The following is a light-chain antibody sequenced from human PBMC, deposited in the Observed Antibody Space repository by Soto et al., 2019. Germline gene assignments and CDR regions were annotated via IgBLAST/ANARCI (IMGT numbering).Light chain of an antibody. V-gene: IGLV1-40*01. Sequence: QSVLTQPPSVSGAPGQRVTISCTGSSSNIGAGYDVHWYQQRPGTAPKLLIYGNTNRPSGVPDRFSGSKSGTSASLAITGLQAEDEADYYCPSYDSSLSVSYVFGTGTKLTVL. J-gene: IGLJ1*01. CDR2: GNT. CDR1: SSNIGAGYD. CDR3: PSYDSSLSVSYV.